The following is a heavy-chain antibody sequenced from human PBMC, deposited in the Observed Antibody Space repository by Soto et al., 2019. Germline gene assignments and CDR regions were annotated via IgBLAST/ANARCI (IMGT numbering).Heavy chain of an antibody. CDR3: AMVDNYVTPTPQDV. CDR2: ISPYSGNT. D-gene: IGHD3-16*01. J-gene: IGHJ6*02. Sequence: QVQLVQSGDEVRKPGSSVKVSCKASGYIFVNYGIAWVRQAPGQGLEWMGWISPYSGNTHYASKVQGSLTMXTXTXXSTACMDLGSLTSDDTAVYYCAMVDNYVTPTPQDVWGQGTTVTVSS. CDR1: GYIFVNYG. V-gene: IGHV1-18*01.